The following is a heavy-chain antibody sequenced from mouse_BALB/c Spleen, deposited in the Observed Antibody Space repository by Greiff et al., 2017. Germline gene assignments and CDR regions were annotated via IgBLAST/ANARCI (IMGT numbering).Heavy chain of an antibody. CDR3: TRGGNYGENYFDY. J-gene: IGHJ2*01. D-gene: IGHD2-1*01. Sequence: VQLKESGTVLARPGASVKMSCKASGYSFTSYWMHWVKQRPGQGLEWIGAIYPGNSDTSYNQKFKGKAKLTAVTSASTAYMELSSLTNEDSAVYYCTRGGNYGENYFDYWGQGTTLTVSA. V-gene: IGHV1-5*01. CDR2: IYPGNSDT. CDR1: GYSFTSYW.